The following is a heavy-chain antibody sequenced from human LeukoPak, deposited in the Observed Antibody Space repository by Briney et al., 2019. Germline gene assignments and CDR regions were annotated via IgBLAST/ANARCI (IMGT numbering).Heavy chain of an antibody. CDR1: GFTFSSYG. Sequence: GGSLRLSCAASGFTFSSYGMHWVRQAPGKGLEWVAVISYDGSNKYYADSVKGRFTISRDNSKNTLYLQMNSLRAEDTAVYYCAKEEGRGSPGVLAFDIWGQGTMVTVSS. CDR3: AKEEGRGSPGVLAFDI. V-gene: IGHV3-30*18. CDR2: ISYDGSNK. J-gene: IGHJ3*02. D-gene: IGHD2-15*01.